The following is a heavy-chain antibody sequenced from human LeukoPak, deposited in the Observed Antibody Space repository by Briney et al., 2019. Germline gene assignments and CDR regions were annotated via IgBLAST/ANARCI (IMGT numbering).Heavy chain of an antibody. CDR3: ARVAVEMATLHFDY. D-gene: IGHD5-24*01. J-gene: IGHJ4*02. CDR1: GYTFTGYY. V-gene: IGHV1-2*02. Sequence: ASVKVSCKASGYTFTGYYMHWVRQAPGQGLEWMGCINPNSGGRNYAQKFQGMVTMTRETSISTAYMELRRLRFDDTAVYYCARVAVEMATLHFDYWGQGTLVTVSS. CDR2: INPNSGGR.